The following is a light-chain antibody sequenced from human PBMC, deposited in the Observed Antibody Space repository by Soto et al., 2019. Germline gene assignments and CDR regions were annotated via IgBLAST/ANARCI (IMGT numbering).Light chain of an antibody. CDR2: LNSDGSH. CDR3: QTWGTDIVV. CDR1: SGHSSYA. V-gene: IGLV4-69*01. Sequence: QPVLTQSPSASASLGGSVKLTCTLSSGHSSYAIAWHQQQPEKGPRYLMKLNSDGSHSKGDGIPDRFSGSSSGAERYLTISSLQSEDEADYYCQTWGTDIVVFGGGTKLTVL. J-gene: IGLJ2*01.